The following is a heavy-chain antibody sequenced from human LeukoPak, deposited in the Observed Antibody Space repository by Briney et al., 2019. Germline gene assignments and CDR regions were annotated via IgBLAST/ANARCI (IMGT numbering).Heavy chain of an antibody. CDR1: GFTFSSYA. J-gene: IGHJ4*02. Sequence: GGSLRLSCAASGFTFSSYAMSWVRQAPGKGLEWVSAISVSGGSTYYADSVKGRFTISRDNSKNTLYLQMNSPRAEDTAVYYCAKEPIAVAGNYYFDYWGQGTLVSVSS. V-gene: IGHV3-23*01. D-gene: IGHD6-19*01. CDR3: AKEPIAVAGNYYFDY. CDR2: ISVSGGST.